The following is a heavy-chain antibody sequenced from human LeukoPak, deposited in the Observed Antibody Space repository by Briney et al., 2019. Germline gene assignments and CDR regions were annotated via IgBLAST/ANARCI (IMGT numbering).Heavy chain of an antibody. CDR1: GASIRSSNYY. CDR3: ARRSYDGSGYYYVDY. Sequence: SETLSLTCTVSGASIRSSNYYWGWIRQPPGKGLEWIGTFDYSGSTYYNPSLKSRVSISADTAKNHFSLKLTSVTAADTAVYYCARRSYDGSGYYYVDYWGQGTLVTVSS. V-gene: IGHV4-39*02. J-gene: IGHJ4*02. D-gene: IGHD3-22*01. CDR2: FDYSGST.